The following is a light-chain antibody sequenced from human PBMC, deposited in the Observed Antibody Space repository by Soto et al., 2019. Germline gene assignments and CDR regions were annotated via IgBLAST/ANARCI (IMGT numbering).Light chain of an antibody. Sequence: IVMTQSPATLSVSPGDRVTLSCRSSQPVNNNLAWYQHKPGQAPRLLIYGASTRATGISARFSGGGSGTEFTLTISSLQPDDSATYYCQQYNSYRAFGQGTKVDIK. CDR3: QQYNSYRA. CDR1: QPVNNN. V-gene: IGKV3-15*01. CDR2: GAS. J-gene: IGKJ1*01.